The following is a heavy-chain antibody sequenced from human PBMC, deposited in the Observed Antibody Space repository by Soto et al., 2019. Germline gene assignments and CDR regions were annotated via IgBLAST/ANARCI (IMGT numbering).Heavy chain of an antibody. CDR2: IIPIFGTA. J-gene: IGHJ4*02. D-gene: IGHD3-22*01. V-gene: IGHV1-69*12. Sequence: QVQLVQSGAEVKKPGSSVKVSCKASGGTFSSYAISWVRQAPGQGLEWMGGIIPIFGTANYAQKFQGRVTITADESTSTAYMELSSLRSEDTAVYYCAYGYQGSPMILVVNPFNYWGQGTLVTVSS. CDR1: GGTFSSYA. CDR3: AYGYQGSPMILVVNPFNY.